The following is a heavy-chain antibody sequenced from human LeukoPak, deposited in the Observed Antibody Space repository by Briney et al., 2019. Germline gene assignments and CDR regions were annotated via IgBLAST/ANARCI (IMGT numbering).Heavy chain of an antibody. CDR1: GYTFTGYY. CDR2: INPNSGGT. Sequence: ASVKVSRKASGYTFTGYYMHWVRQAPGQGLEWMGWINPNSGGTNYAQKFQGRVTMTRDTSISTAYMELSRLRSDDTAVYYCASVFWYSSSWSFDYWGQGTLVTVSS. CDR3: ASVFWYSSSWSFDY. V-gene: IGHV1-2*02. J-gene: IGHJ4*02. D-gene: IGHD6-13*01.